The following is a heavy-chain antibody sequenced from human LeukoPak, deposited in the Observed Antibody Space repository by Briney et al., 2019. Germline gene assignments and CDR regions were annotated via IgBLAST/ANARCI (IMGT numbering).Heavy chain of an antibody. CDR2: INPSGGST. CDR3: ARLSSHYGDYKVDP. V-gene: IGHV1-46*01. CDR1: GYTFTSYY. Sequence: ASVKVSCKASGYTFTSYYMHWVRQAPGQGLEWMGIINPSGGSTSYAQKFQGRVTMTRNISISTAYMEMSSLTSEDTAVYYCARLSSHYGDYKVDPWGQGTLVTVSS. J-gene: IGHJ5*02. D-gene: IGHD4-17*01.